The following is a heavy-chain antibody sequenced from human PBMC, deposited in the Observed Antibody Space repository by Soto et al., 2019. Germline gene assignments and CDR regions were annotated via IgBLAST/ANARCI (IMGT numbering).Heavy chain of an antibody. CDR1: GGSISSYY. CDR2: IYYSGST. CDR3: ARERVWLLREEYYYYGMDV. J-gene: IGHJ6*02. Sequence: QVQLQESGPGLVKPSETLSLTCTVSGGSISSYYWSWIRQPPGKGLEWIGYIYYSGSTNYNPSLKSRVTISVDTSTNQFSLKLSSVTAADTAVYYCARERVWLLREEYYYYGMDVWGQGTTVTVSS. V-gene: IGHV4-59*01. D-gene: IGHD6-19*01.